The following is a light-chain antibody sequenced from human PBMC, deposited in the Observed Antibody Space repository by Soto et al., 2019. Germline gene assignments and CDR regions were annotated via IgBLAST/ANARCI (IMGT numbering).Light chain of an antibody. J-gene: IGKJ1*01. CDR2: RAS. CDR3: LQYHTLWA. CDR1: QNIYSN. Sequence: IVMTQSPXTLSVSPGERATLSCRASQNIYSNFAWYQQRPGQPPGLLIYRASTSAPGIPARFSGSGSGTEFPLTISSLPSEDFTVYSCLQYHTLWAFGQGTKVDI. V-gene: IGKV3-15*01.